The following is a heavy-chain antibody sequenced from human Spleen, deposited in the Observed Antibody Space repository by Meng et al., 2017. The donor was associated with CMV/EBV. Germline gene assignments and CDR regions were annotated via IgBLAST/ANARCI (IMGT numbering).Heavy chain of an antibody. D-gene: IGHD3-3*01. Sequence: GESLKISCAASGFTFSSYGMHWVRQAPGKGLEWVAVIWYDGSNKYYADSVKGRFTISRDNSKNTLYLQMNSLRAEDTAVYYCAKDITIFGVVTRGGMDVWGQGTTVTVSS. CDR1: GFTFSSYG. CDR2: IWYDGSNK. V-gene: IGHV3-33*06. CDR3: AKDITIFGVVTRGGMDV. J-gene: IGHJ6*02.